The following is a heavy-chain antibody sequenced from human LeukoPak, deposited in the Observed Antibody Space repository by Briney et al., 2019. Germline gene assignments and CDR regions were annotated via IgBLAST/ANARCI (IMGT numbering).Heavy chain of an antibody. J-gene: IGHJ3*02. CDR2: ISWDGGST. CDR1: GFTFDDYA. Sequence: QTGGSLRLSCAASGFTFDDYAMHWVRQAPGKGLEWVSLISWDGGSTYYADSVKGRFTISRENAKNSLYLQMNSLRAGDTGVYYCARARHGASDAFDIWGQGTMVTVSS. CDR3: ARARHGASDAFDI. V-gene: IGHV3-43D*03.